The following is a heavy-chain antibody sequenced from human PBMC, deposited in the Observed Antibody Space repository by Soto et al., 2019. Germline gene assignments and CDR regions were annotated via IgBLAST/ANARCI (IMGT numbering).Heavy chain of an antibody. CDR1: GFTFSSYA. CDR3: AKDGDIVVVPAALWAFDI. Sequence: VQLLESGGGLVQPGGSLRLSCAASGFTFSSYAMSWVRQAPGKGLEWVSAISGSGGSTYYADSVKGRFTISRDNSKNTLYLQMNSLRAEDTAVYYCAKDGDIVVVPAALWAFDIWGQGTMVTVSS. CDR2: ISGSGGST. V-gene: IGHV3-23*01. D-gene: IGHD2-2*01. J-gene: IGHJ3*02.